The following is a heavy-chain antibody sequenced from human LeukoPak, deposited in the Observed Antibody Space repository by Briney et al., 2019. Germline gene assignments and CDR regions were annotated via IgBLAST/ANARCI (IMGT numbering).Heavy chain of an antibody. CDR2: IKQDGSEK. D-gene: IGHD3-10*01. CDR1: GFTFSNYW. J-gene: IGHJ4*02. Sequence: GGSLRLSCAASGFTFSNYWMNWVRQAPGKGLEWVANIKQDGSEKYYVDSVRGRFTISRDNAKNTLYLQMNSLRAEDTAVYYCARVPLWFGELSVDYWGQGTLVTVSS. CDR3: ARVPLWFGELSVDY. V-gene: IGHV3-7*01.